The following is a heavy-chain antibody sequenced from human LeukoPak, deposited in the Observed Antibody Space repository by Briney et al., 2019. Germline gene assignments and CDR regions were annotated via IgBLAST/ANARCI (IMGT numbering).Heavy chain of an antibody. CDR2: ISYDGSNK. Sequence: GRSLRLSCAASGFTFSSYGMHWVRQAPGKGLEWVAVISYDGSNKYYADSVKGRFTISRDNSKNTLYLQMNSLRAEDTAVYYCAKDVEMAHFDYWGQGTLVTVSS. CDR3: AKDVEMAHFDY. D-gene: IGHD5-24*01. J-gene: IGHJ4*02. CDR1: GFTFSSYG. V-gene: IGHV3-30*18.